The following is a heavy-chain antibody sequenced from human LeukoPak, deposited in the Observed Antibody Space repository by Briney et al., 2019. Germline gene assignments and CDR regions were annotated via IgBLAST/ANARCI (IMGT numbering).Heavy chain of an antibody. D-gene: IGHD5-24*01. CDR1: GFTFDDYV. Sequence: GRSLRLSCAASGFTFDDYVMHWVRQAPGRGLEWVSDISRDSANIGYADSVKGLFTISRDNAKNSLYLQMNSLRTEDTALYYCAREFCTGCNYFLYGMDVWGRGTTVTVSS. V-gene: IGHV3-9*01. J-gene: IGHJ6*02. CDR2: ISRDSANI. CDR3: AREFCTGCNYFLYGMDV.